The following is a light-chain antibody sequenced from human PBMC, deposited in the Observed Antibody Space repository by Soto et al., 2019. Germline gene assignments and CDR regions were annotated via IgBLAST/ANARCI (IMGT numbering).Light chain of an antibody. V-gene: IGLV2-14*01. J-gene: IGLJ1*01. CDR2: EVT. CDR1: SSDIGGYNY. CDR3: CSYPINSTNFV. Sequence: QSVLTQPASVSGSPGQSITISCTGTSSDIGGYNYVSWYQQHPGKAPKLVISEVTNRPSGVSNRFSGSKSGNTASLTISGLQTEDEADYYCCSYPINSTNFVLGNGTKLTVL.